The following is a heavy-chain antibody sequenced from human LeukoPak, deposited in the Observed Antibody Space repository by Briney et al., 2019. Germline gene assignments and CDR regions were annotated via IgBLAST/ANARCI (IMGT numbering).Heavy chain of an antibody. J-gene: IGHJ3*02. D-gene: IGHD3/OR15-3a*01. CDR2: IRQDGSET. Sequence: RPGGSLRLSCAASGFTFTNYWMTWVRQAPGKGPEWVANIRQDGSETNYVDSVRGRFTIARDNTKNLLYLQMTSLRAEDTAVYYCARDLLLGPSRDAFDIWGQGTMVTVSS. CDR3: ARDLLLGPSRDAFDI. CDR1: GFTFTNYW. V-gene: IGHV3-7*01.